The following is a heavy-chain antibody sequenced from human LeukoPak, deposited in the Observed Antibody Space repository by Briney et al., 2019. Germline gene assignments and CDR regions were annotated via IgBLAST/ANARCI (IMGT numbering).Heavy chain of an antibody. J-gene: IGHJ3*02. D-gene: IGHD3-22*01. V-gene: IGHV4-34*01. CDR2: INHSGST. CDR3: ARGPYSYDSSGAFDI. CDR1: GGSFSGDY. Sequence: SETLSLTCAVYGGSFSGDYWNWIRQPPGKGLEWIGEINHSGSTNYNPSLKSRVTISVDTSKNQFSLKLSSVTAADTAVYFCARGPYSYDSSGAFDIWGQGTMVTVSS.